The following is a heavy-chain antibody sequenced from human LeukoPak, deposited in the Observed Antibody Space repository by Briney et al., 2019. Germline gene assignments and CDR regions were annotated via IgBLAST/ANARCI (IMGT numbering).Heavy chain of an antibody. D-gene: IGHD6-19*01. J-gene: IGHJ4*02. CDR2: ISCDGSNK. Sequence: PGRSLRLSCAASGFTFSSYGMHWVRQAPGKGLEWVAVISCDGSNKYYADSVKGRFTISRDNSKNTLYLQMNSLRAEDTAVYYCAKDPAPIAVAGTRHFDYWGQGTLVTVSS. CDR3: AKDPAPIAVAGTRHFDY. V-gene: IGHV3-30*18. CDR1: GFTFSSYG.